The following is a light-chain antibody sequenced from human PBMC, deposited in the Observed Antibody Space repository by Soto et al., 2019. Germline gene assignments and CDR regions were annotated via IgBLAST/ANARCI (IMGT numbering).Light chain of an antibody. CDR1: ESISSW. CDR3: QHYNSYPWT. V-gene: IGKV1-5*01. Sequence: DIQMTQSPSTLSASVGDRVTITCRASESISSWLAWYQQKPGKAPKLLIYDASSLETGVPSRFSGSGSGTEFTLTISSLQPGDFATYYCQHYNSYPWTFGQGTKVDI. CDR2: DAS. J-gene: IGKJ1*01.